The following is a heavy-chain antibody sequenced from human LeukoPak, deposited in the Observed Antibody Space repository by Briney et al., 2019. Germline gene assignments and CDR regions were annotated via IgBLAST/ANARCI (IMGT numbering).Heavy chain of an antibody. V-gene: IGHV3-7*01. CDR2: IKKDGSEK. J-gene: IGHJ4*02. CDR3: ARHLSGVTGYTYGRGIDY. D-gene: IGHD5-18*01. Sequence: GGSLRLSCAASGFTFSSYWMSWVRQAPGKGLEWVANIKKDGSEKYYVDSVKGRFTISRDNAKTSLYLQMNSLRAEDTAIYYCARHLSGVTGYTYGRGIDYWGQGTLVTVSS. CDR1: GFTFSSYW.